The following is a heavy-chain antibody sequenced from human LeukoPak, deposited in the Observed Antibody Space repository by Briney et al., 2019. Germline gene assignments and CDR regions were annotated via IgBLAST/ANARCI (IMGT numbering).Heavy chain of an antibody. CDR3: ARHVPGRDTAMLTDY. J-gene: IGHJ4*02. V-gene: IGHV4-59*08. Sequence: SGTLSLTCTVSGGYISGYYWSWVRQPPGKGLEYIGYIHYTGSTNYNPSLKSRVTISVDTSKNRFSLKLSSVTAADTAVYYCARHVPGRDTAMLTDYWGQGALATVSS. CDR1: GGYISGYY. D-gene: IGHD5-18*01. CDR2: IHYTGST.